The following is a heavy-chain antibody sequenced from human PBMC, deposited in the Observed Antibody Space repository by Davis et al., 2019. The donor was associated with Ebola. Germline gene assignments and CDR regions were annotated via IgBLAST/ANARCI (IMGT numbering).Heavy chain of an antibody. CDR2: IYSGGST. J-gene: IGHJ5*02. V-gene: IGHV3-53*01. Sequence: GESLKISCAASGFTVSSNYMSWVRQAPGKGLEWVSVIYSGGSTYYADSVKGRFTISRDNSKNTLYLQMNSLRAEDTAVYYCARDDDDSYGSGSFNWFDPWGQGTLVTVSS. CDR1: GFTVSSNY. D-gene: IGHD3-10*01. CDR3: ARDDDDSYGSGSFNWFDP.